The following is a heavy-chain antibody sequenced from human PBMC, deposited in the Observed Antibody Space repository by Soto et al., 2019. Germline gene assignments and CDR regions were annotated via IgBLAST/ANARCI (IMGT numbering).Heavy chain of an antibody. CDR3: TNRRNVLRFLEWSSGMEG. CDR2: ISDDGSNK. V-gene: IGHV3-30*18. Sequence: QVQLVESGGGVVQPGRSLRLSCAASGFTFSNYGMHWVRQAPGKGLEWVAFISDDGSNKYYADSMKGRFTMSRDNSKRTLYLQMSSLRVEDTAVYYCTNRRNVLRFLEWSSGMEGWGQGTTVTVSS. CDR1: GFTFSNYG. D-gene: IGHD3-3*01. J-gene: IGHJ6*02.